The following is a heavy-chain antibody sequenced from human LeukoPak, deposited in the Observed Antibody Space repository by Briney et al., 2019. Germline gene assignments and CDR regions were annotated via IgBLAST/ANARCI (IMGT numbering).Heavy chain of an antibody. V-gene: IGHV1-18*01. Sequence: ASVKVSCKASGYTFTNYGISWVRQAPGQGLEWMGWISAYNGNTNYAQKLQGRVTMATDTSTSTAYMELRSLRSDDTAVYYCARDRVVGATKSYYYYMDVWGKGTTVTVSS. D-gene: IGHD1-26*01. CDR2: ISAYNGNT. J-gene: IGHJ6*03. CDR1: GYTFTNYG. CDR3: ARDRVVGATKSYYYYMDV.